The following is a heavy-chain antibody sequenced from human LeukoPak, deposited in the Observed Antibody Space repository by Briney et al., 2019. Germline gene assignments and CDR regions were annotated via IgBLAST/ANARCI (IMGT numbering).Heavy chain of an antibody. V-gene: IGHV1-69*04. D-gene: IGHD3-16*01. CDR3: AREGGGGNFRH. CDR2: NIPVLDSV. Sequence: GASVKVSCKASGGTFSSYAISWIRQAPGQGLEWMGRNIPVLDSVNYAQKFQGRVSIIADTSASTAYMELTSLTSEDTALYFCAREGGGGNFRHWGQGTLVTVSS. CDR1: GGTFSSYA. J-gene: IGHJ1*01.